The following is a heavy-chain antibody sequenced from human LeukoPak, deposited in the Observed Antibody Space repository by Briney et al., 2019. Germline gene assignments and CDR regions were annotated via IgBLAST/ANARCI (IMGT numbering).Heavy chain of an antibody. CDR1: GYSFTSYW. CDR2: IYPGDSDT. Sequence: GESLKISCKGSGYSFTSYWIGWVRQMPGKGLEWMGIIYPGDSDTRYSPSFQGQVTISADKSISTAYLQWSSLKASGTAMYYCARRAGRGRSSSYFDYWGQGTLVTVSS. CDR3: ARRAGRGRSSSYFDY. D-gene: IGHD6-6*01. V-gene: IGHV5-51*01. J-gene: IGHJ4*02.